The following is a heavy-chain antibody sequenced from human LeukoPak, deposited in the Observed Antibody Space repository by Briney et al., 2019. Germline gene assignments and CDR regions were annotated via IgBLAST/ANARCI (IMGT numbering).Heavy chain of an antibody. J-gene: IGHJ4*02. V-gene: IGHV3-7*01. D-gene: IGHD5-24*01. Sequence: PGESLRLSCAASGFTFSSSWMNWVRQAPGKGLEWVANINPDGSQKRFVDSVMGRFTMSRDNAKNSLYLQMNSLRVEDTAVFYCAAWTDRGYNFWGPGTLVTVSS. CDR1: GFTFSSSW. CDR2: INPDGSQK. CDR3: AAWTDRGYNF.